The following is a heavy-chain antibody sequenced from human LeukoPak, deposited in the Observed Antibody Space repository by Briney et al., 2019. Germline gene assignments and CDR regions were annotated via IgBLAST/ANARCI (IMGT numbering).Heavy chain of an antibody. CDR2: IGTAGDT. Sequence: GGSLRLSCAASGFTFSSYDMHWVRQAPGKGLEWVSAIGTAGDTYYPGSVKGRFTISRENAKNSLYLQMNSLRAGDTAVYYCARFSAAGSSDDAFDIWGQGTMVTVSS. D-gene: IGHD6-13*01. J-gene: IGHJ3*02. CDR1: GFTFSSYD. CDR3: ARFSAAGSSDDAFDI. V-gene: IGHV3-13*01.